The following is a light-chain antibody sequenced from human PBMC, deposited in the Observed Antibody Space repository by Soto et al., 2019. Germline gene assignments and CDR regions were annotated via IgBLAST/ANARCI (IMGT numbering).Light chain of an antibody. CDR3: TSYTTSSTYV. CDR1: SSDVGGYGY. CDR2: EVT. J-gene: IGLJ1*01. V-gene: IGLV2-14*01. Sequence: QSALTQPASVSGSPGQSITISCTGASSDVGGYGYVSWYQQHPGKAPKLMIYEVTNRPSGVSSRFSGSQSGNTASLTISGLQAEDEADYFCTSYTTSSTYVFGTGTKVTVL.